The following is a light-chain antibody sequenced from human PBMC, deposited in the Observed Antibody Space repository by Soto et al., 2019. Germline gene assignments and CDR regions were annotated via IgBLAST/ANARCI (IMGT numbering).Light chain of an antibody. CDR1: SSDVGSYNR. J-gene: IGLJ1*01. CDR2: EVS. Sequence: QSALTLPPSVSGSPGQSVTISCPGTSSDVGSYNRVSWYQQPPGTAPKLMIYEVSNRPSGVPDRFSGSKSGNTASLTISGLQAEDEADYYCSSYTSTSTYVFGTGTKVTVL. CDR3: SSYTSTSTYV. V-gene: IGLV2-18*02.